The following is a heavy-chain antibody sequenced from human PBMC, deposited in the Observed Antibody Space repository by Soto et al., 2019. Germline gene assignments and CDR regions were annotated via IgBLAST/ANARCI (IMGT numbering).Heavy chain of an antibody. V-gene: IGHV2-5*02. CDR2: IYWDDDK. D-gene: IGHD2-15*01. CDR3: AHRPQGLLQTAEYFQH. J-gene: IGHJ1*01. Sequence: GPTGLNPTQTLTRTSTGCGSSLNTSGVGVGWIRQPPGKALEWLALIYWDDDKRYSPSLKSRLTITKDTSKNQVVLTMTNMDPVDTATYYCAHRPQGLLQTAEYFQHWG. CDR1: GSSLNTSGVG.